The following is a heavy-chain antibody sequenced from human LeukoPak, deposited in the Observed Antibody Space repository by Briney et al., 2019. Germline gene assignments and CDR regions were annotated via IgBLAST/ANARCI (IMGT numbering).Heavy chain of an antibody. J-gene: IGHJ4*02. CDR1: GGTFSSYA. Sequence: SVKVSCKASGGTFSSYAISWVRQAPGQGLEWMGGIIPIFGTANYAQKFQDRVTVTRDTSISTAYMELSSLRFEDTAVYYCVRTPPNWGADYWGRGTLVTVSS. CDR3: VRTPPNWGADY. V-gene: IGHV1-69*05. D-gene: IGHD7-27*01. CDR2: IIPIFGTA.